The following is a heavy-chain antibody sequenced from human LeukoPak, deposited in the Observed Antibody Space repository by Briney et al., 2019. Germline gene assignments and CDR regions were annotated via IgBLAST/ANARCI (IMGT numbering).Heavy chain of an antibody. D-gene: IGHD2-2*01. CDR2: IYTSGST. Sequence: PSQTLSLTCTVSGGSISSGSYYWSWIRQPAGKGLEWIGRIYTSGSTNYNTSLKSRVTISVDTSKNQLSLKLSSVTAADTAVYYCASSPTIVVVPAAEWLENYYYYYMDVWGKGTTVTVSS. J-gene: IGHJ6*03. CDR3: ASSPTIVVVPAAEWLENYYYYYMDV. V-gene: IGHV4-61*02. CDR1: GGSISSGSYY.